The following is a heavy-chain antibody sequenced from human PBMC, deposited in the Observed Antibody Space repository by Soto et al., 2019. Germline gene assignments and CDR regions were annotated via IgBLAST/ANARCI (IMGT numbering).Heavy chain of an antibody. Sequence: PGESLKISCKGSGYRFTRSWIGWVRQMPGKGLEWMGIINPGGSDTRYSPTFRGQVTMSVDKSISTAYLQWGSLKASDTAMYYCARDGGEYNDFDQIYHGMDVWGQGTTVTVSS. CDR1: GYRFTRSW. CDR2: INPGGSDT. J-gene: IGHJ6*02. CDR3: ARDGGEYNDFDQIYHGMDV. V-gene: IGHV5-51*01. D-gene: IGHD5-12*01.